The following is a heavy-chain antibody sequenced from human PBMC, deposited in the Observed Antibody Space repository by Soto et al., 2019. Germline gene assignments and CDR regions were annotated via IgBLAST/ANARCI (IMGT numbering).Heavy chain of an antibody. J-gene: IGHJ5*02. V-gene: IGHV3-66*01. CDR3: ARNGDSSDYRGWFDP. CDR2: IYSGGTT. D-gene: IGHD3-22*01. Sequence: EVQLVESGGGLVQPGGSLRLSCAASGFTVSSNYMSWVRQAPGKGLEWVSVIYSGGTTYYADSVKGRFTLSRDNSKNTLYLQMNSLSAEDTAVYYCARNGDSSDYRGWFDPWGQGTLVTVSS. CDR1: GFTVSSNY.